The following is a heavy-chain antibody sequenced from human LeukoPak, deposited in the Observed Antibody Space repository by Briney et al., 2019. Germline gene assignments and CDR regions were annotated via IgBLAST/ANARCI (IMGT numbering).Heavy chain of an antibody. Sequence: SGGSLRLSCAASGFTFRNYWMHWVRQAPGEGLVWVSRINSHGSGTTYADSVKGRFTISRDNAKNTLYLQMNSLRADDTAVYYCVRDFTLYCSGTNCTRPLSYWGQGVLVTVSS. CDR2: INSHGSGT. CDR3: VRDFTLYCSGTNCTRPLSY. J-gene: IGHJ4*02. V-gene: IGHV3-74*01. CDR1: GFTFRNYW. D-gene: IGHD2-2*01.